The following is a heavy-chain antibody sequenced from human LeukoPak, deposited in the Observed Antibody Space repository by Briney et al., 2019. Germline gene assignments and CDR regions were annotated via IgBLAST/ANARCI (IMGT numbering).Heavy chain of an antibody. CDR2: IYYSGST. CDR3: ARQMDTAMVTLHYYYMDV. CDR1: GGSISSYY. Sequence: SETLSLTCTVSGGSISSYYWSWIRQPPGKGLEWIGYIYYSGSTNYNPSLKSRVTISVDTSKNQFSLKLSSVTAADTAVYYCARQMDTAMVTLHYYYMDVWGKGTTVTVSS. J-gene: IGHJ6*03. D-gene: IGHD5-18*01. V-gene: IGHV4-59*08.